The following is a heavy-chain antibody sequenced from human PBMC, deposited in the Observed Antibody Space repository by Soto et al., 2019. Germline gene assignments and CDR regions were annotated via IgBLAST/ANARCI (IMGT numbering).Heavy chain of an antibody. CDR1: GYTFTSYG. Sequence: ASGYTFTSYGISWVRQAPGQGLEWMGWISAYNGNTNYAQKLQGRVTMTTDTSTSTAYMELRSLRSDDTAVYYCARDYIITYDSSGYPFDYWGQGTLVTVSS. CDR3: ARDYIITYDSSGYPFDY. J-gene: IGHJ4*02. V-gene: IGHV1-18*01. CDR2: ISAYNGNT. D-gene: IGHD3-22*01.